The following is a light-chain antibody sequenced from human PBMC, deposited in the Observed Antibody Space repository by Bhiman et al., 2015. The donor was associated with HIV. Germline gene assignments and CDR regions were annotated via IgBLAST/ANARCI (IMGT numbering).Light chain of an antibody. V-gene: IGLV1-40*01. CDR3: SSLTSSITYV. CDR2: GNS. J-gene: IGLJ1*01. CDR1: SSNIGAGYD. Sequence: QSVLTQPPSVSGAPGQRVTISCTGSSSNIGAGYDVHWYQQLPGAAPKLLIYGNSNRPSGVPDRFSGSKSGNTASLTISGLQAEDEADYYCSSLTSSITYVFGTGTNVTVL.